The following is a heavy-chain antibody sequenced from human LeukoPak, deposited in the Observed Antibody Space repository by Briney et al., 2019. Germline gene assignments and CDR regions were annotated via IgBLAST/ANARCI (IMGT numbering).Heavy chain of an antibody. D-gene: IGHD3-9*01. CDR3: ARHGILTDHSISQ. J-gene: IGHJ4*02. V-gene: IGHV4-39*01. CDR2: VYHTGIT. CDR1: GGSLTINNFY. Sequence: SETLSLTCTVSGGSLTINNFYCGCIRQPPGKGLEWIGTVYHTGITHYNPSLKSQITISVDTSKNHFSLNLNSATAADTAVYYWARHGILTDHSISQWGQGILVTVSS.